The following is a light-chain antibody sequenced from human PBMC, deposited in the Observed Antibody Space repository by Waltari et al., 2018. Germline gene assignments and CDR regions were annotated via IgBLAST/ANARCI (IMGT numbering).Light chain of an antibody. Sequence: QSVLTQPPSLSAAPGQRVTIPCTGSSSNIGADYDVHWLQQLPGAAPRLLIYTNDNRPSGVPDRFSASKSGSSASLAINGLQAEDEANYYCQSYDSSLSGSVIFGGGTKVTVL. CDR1: SSNIGADYD. CDR2: TND. J-gene: IGLJ2*01. CDR3: QSYDSSLSGSVI. V-gene: IGLV1-40*01.